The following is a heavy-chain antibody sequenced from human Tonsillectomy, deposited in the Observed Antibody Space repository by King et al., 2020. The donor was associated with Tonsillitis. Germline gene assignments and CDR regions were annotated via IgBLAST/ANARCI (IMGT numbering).Heavy chain of an antibody. D-gene: IGHD4-17*01. CDR1: GFTFSCYA. V-gene: IGHV3-30*04. Sequence: VQLVESGGGVVQPGRSLRLSCAASGFTFSCYAMHWVRQAPGKGLEWVTFISFGVSHKHYADSVKGRFTLSRDNSKNTMYLQMNSLRGEETAVYYCARRDGALDYYYYGMDVWGQGTTVIVSS. J-gene: IGHJ6*02. CDR3: ARRDGALDYYYYGMDV. CDR2: ISFGVSHK.